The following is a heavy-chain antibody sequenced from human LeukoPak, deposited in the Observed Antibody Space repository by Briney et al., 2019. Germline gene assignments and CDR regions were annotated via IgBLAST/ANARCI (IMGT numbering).Heavy chain of an antibody. CDR2: IDRSGDTV. D-gene: IGHD2-2*01. V-gene: IGHV3-11*01. J-gene: IGHJ6*02. CDR1: GFTFSDYY. Sequence: PGGSLRLSCAASGFTFSDYYMTWIRQAPGKGLDWVSYIDRSGDTVVYADSVKGRSTMSRDNAKHSLHLQTNSLTAEHSDVYFFGLTSISPSYYYGIVVWGQGTTVSVSS. CDR3: GLTSISPSYYYGIVV.